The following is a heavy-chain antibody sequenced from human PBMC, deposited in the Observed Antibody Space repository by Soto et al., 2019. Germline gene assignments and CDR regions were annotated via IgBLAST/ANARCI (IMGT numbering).Heavy chain of an antibody. CDR1: GYTFTSYG. CDR3: ARDFRPYFGVVTPDAFDI. J-gene: IGHJ3*02. D-gene: IGHD3-3*01. V-gene: IGHV1-18*01. CDR2: ISAYNGNT. Sequence: ASVKVSCKASGYTFTSYGISWVRQAPGQGLEWMGWISAYNGNTNYAQKLQGRVTMTTDTSTSTAYMELRSLRSDDTAVYYCARDFRPYFGVVTPDAFDIWGQGTMVTVSS.